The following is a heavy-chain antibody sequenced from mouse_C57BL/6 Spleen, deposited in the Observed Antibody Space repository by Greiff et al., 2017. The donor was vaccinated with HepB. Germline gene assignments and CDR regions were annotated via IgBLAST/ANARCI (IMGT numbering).Heavy chain of an antibody. CDR2: IYPGDGDT. CDR3: ARGDDYGL. D-gene: IGHD2-4*01. V-gene: IGHV1-82*01. Sequence: VQLQQSGPELVKPGASVKISCKASGYAFSSSWMNWVKQRPGKGLEWIGRIYPGDGDTNYNGKFKGKATLTADKSSSTAYMQLSSLTSEDSAVYFCARGDDYGLWGQGTLVTVSA. CDR1: GYAFSSSW. J-gene: IGHJ3*01.